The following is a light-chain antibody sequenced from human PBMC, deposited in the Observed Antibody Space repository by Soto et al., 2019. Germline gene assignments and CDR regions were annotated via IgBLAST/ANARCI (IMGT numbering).Light chain of an antibody. J-gene: IGKJ4*01. CDR2: EAS. Sequence: EIVMTQSPATLSVSPGDTATLSCRASQNIGINLAWYQQKPGQGPRLLIYEASTRATGIPARFSGSGSGTEFTLTISSLQSEDFPVYYCQQCNQWPLTLGGGSEVEI. CDR3: QQCNQWPLT. V-gene: IGKV3-15*01. CDR1: QNIGIN.